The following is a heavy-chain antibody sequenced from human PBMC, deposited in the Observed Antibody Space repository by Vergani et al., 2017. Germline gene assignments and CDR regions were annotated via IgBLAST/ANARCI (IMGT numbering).Heavy chain of an antibody. J-gene: IGHJ3*02. CDR1: GGSVSSGSYY. CDR2: IYYSGST. Sequence: QVQLQESGPGLVKPSETLSLTCTVSGGSVSSGSYYWSWIRQPPGKGLEWIGYIYYSGSTYYNPSLKSRVTISVDTSKNQFSLKLSSVTAADTAVYYCAREGGSDAFDIWGQGTMVTVSS. D-gene: IGHD2-15*01. V-gene: IGHV4-30-4*08. CDR3: AREGGSDAFDI.